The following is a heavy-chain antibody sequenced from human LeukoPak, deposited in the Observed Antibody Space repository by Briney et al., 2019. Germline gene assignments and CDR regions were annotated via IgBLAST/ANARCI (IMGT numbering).Heavy chain of an antibody. CDR3: ARDRWEDEYGDYAY. D-gene: IGHD4-17*01. CDR1: GFTFSSYS. Sequence: GGSLRLSCAVSGFTFSSYSMNWVRQAPGKGLEWVSSISSSSSYIYSADSVKGRLTISRDNAKSSLYLQMNRLRVEDTAVYYCARDRWEDEYGDYAYWGQGTLVTVSS. CDR2: ISSSSSYI. J-gene: IGHJ4*02. V-gene: IGHV3-21*01.